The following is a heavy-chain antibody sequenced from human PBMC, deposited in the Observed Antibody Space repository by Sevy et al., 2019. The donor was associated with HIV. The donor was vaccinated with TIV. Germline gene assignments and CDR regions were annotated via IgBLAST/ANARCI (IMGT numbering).Heavy chain of an antibody. J-gene: IGHJ4*02. CDR1: GFTFSNYD. V-gene: IGHV3-30*18. D-gene: IGHD3-3*01. CDR3: AKVGGTYYDFWSGYGYFDY. CDR2: ISYDGSNN. Sequence: GGSLRLSCEASGFTFSNYDIHWVRQAPGKGLEWVAVISYDGSNNYYADSVKGRFTISRDNSKNTLYLQMNSLRAEDTAVYYCAKVGGTYYDFWSGYGYFDYWGQGTLVTVSS.